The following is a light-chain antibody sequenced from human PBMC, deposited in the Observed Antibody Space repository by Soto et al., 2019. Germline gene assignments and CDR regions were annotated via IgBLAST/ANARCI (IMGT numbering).Light chain of an antibody. CDR3: CSYTGRTTPL. CDR2: DVS. J-gene: IGLJ2*01. V-gene: IGLV2-14*03. CDR1: SSGVGGYNF. Sequence: QSALTQPASVSGSPGQSISISCTGTSSGVGGYNFVSWYQQHPGKAPKLVIYDVSNRPSGVSNRFSGSKSGNTASLTISGLQAEDEADYYCCSYTGRTTPLFGGGTKLTVL.